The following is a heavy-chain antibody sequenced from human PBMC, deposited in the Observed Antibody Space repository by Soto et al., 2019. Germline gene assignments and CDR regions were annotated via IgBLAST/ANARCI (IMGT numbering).Heavy chain of an antibody. CDR3: ARVSKTYSSRWYVDYYYYGMDV. V-gene: IGHV6-1*01. Sequence: PSPTLSLTCAISGDSVSSNSAAWNWIRQSPSRGLEWLGRTYYRSKWYNDYAVSVKSRITINPDTSKNQFSLQLNSVTPEDTAVYYCARVSKTYSSRWYVDYYYYGMDVWGQGTTVTVSS. CDR2: TYYRSKWYN. D-gene: IGHD6-19*01. J-gene: IGHJ6*02. CDR1: GDSVSSNSAA.